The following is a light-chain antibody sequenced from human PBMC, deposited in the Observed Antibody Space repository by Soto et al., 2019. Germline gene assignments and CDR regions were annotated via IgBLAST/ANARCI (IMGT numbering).Light chain of an antibody. CDR3: CSYAGSYVV. CDR2: DVG. J-gene: IGLJ2*01. CDR1: SSDVGGYNY. Sequence: QSALTQPRSVSGSPGQSVTISCTGNSSDVGGYNYVSWYQHHPGKAPKLMIYDVGKRPSGVPDRFSGSKSDNTASLTISGLQAEDEADYYRCSYAGSYVVVGGGTKLTVL. V-gene: IGLV2-11*01.